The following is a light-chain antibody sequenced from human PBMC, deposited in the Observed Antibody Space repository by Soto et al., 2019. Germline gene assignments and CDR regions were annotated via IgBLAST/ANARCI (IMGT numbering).Light chain of an antibody. Sequence: DIQMTQSPSTLSASVGDRVTITCRASQSISSWLAWYQQKPGKAPKLLMHDASSLESGVPSRFSGSASGTEFTLTISSLQPDDFATYYCQQYNSYPGTFGQGTKVDIK. J-gene: IGKJ1*01. CDR1: QSISSW. CDR2: DAS. V-gene: IGKV1-5*01. CDR3: QQYNSYPGT.